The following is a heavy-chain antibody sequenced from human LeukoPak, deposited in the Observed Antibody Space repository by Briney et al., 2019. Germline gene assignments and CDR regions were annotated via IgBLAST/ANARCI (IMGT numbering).Heavy chain of an antibody. J-gene: IGHJ4*02. CDR1: GFTFSDHY. CDR2: TRNKANSYTT. V-gene: IGHV3-72*01. CDR3: AREYNWNDYYFDY. D-gene: IGHD1-20*01. Sequence: GGSLRLSCAASGFTFSDHYMDWVRQAPGKGLEWVGRTRNKANSYTTEYAASVKGRFTISRDDSKNSLYLQMNSLKTVDTAVYYCAREYNWNDYYFDYWGQGTLVTVSS.